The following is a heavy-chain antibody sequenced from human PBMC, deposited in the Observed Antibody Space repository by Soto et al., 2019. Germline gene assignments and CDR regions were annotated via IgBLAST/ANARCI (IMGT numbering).Heavy chain of an antibody. Sequence: GGSLRLSCAVSGFTFSSYAMSWVRQAPGEGLEWVSAVSGSGSNTHYADSVKGRFTVSRDNSKNTLYLHMSSLRAEDTAVYYCAKSVGLTVAGTFDFWGQGSLVTVSS. CDR1: GFTFSSYA. J-gene: IGHJ4*02. V-gene: IGHV3-23*01. CDR3: AKSVGLTVAGTFDF. D-gene: IGHD6-19*01. CDR2: VSGSGSNT.